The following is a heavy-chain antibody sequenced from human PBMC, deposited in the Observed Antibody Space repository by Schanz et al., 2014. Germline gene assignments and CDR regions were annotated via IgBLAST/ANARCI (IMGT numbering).Heavy chain of an antibody. Sequence: EVQLVESGGGLVQPGGSLRLSCAASGFTFSSYCINWVRQAPGKGLEWVSGINWNGGSSGYADSVQGRFTISRDNGETSVYLQSNSLRVEDTSDYYSAKQHGVIQQVSDYWGQGTLVTVSS. CDR2: INWNGGSS. CDR1: GFTFSSYC. V-gene: IGHV3-20*04. J-gene: IGHJ4*02. CDR3: AKQHGVIQQVSDY. D-gene: IGHD3-22*01.